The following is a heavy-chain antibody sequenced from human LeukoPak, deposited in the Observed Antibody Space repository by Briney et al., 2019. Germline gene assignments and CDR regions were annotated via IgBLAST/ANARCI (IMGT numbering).Heavy chain of an antibody. Sequence: SETLSLTCAVYDGSLSGSYWIWIRQPPGKGLEWIGEINHSGSTNYNPSLKSRVTISVDTSKNQFSLKLSSVTAADTAVYYCARGALYSSGWYLAPWGQGTLVTVSS. CDR1: DGSLSGSY. V-gene: IGHV4-34*01. D-gene: IGHD6-19*01. CDR3: ARGALYSSGWYLAP. J-gene: IGHJ5*02. CDR2: INHSGST.